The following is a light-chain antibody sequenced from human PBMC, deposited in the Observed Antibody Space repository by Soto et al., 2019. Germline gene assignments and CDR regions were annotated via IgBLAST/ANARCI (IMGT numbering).Light chain of an antibody. CDR3: LQDYNYPRT. J-gene: IGKJ1*01. CDR1: QDIRTE. Sequence: ALQMTQSPSSLSASVGDRGTITCRASQDIRTELGWYQQKPGKAPKLLIYGSTTLQSGVPSRFSGSGSGTDFTITISGLQTEDFATYYCLQDYNYPRTFGQGTKEEVK. V-gene: IGKV1-6*01. CDR2: GST.